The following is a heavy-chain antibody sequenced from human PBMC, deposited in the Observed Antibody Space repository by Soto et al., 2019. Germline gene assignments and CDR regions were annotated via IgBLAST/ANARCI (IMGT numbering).Heavy chain of an antibody. Sequence: PXXSLRLSFAASGFTFRSYAMRWVPQAPGKGLEWVSAISGSGGSTYYADSVKGRFTISRDNSKNTLYLQMNSLRAEDTAVYYCAKDPMHDYGDYFDYWGQGTLVTVSS. J-gene: IGHJ4*02. CDR2: ISGSGGST. CDR1: GFTFRSYA. V-gene: IGHV3-23*01. D-gene: IGHD4-17*01. CDR3: AKDPMHDYGDYFDY.